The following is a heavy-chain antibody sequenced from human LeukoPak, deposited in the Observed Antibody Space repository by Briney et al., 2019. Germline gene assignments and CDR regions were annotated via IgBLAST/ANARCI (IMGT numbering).Heavy chain of an antibody. Sequence: ASVKVSCKASGYTFTGDYMHWVRQAPGQGLEWMGWINPNSGGTNYAQKFQGRVTMTRDTSISTAYMELSRLRSDDTAVYYCARSGYGSGSYYQNYFDYWGQGTLVTVSS. V-gene: IGHV1-2*02. J-gene: IGHJ4*02. CDR2: INPNSGGT. D-gene: IGHD3-10*01. CDR1: GYTFTGDY. CDR3: ARSGYGSGSYYQNYFDY.